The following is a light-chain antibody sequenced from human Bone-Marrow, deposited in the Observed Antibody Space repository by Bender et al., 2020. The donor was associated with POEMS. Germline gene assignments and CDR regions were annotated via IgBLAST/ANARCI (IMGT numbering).Light chain of an antibody. CDR2: EVT. V-gene: IGLV2-23*02. Sequence: QSALTQPASVSGSPGQSITISCTGTSSDVGGYNYVSWYQQHPGKAPKLMIYEVTYRPSGVSNRFSGSKSGNTASLTISGLQADDEADYYCCSYAGNNIVVFGGGTKVTVL. CDR1: SSDVGGYNY. J-gene: IGLJ2*01. CDR3: CSYAGNNIVV.